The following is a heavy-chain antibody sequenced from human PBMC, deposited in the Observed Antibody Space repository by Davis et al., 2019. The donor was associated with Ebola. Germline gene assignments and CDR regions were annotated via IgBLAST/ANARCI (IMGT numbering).Heavy chain of an antibody. Sequence: PGGSLRLSCAASGFPFSSYGFHWVRQAPGKGLEWVSAISGSGGSTYYADSVKGRFTISRDNSKNTLYLQMNSLRDEDTAVYYCARAYGSSWYDYWGQGTLVTVSS. CDR3: ARAYGSSWYDY. V-gene: IGHV3-23*01. J-gene: IGHJ4*02. D-gene: IGHD6-13*01. CDR2: ISGSGGST. CDR1: GFPFSSYG.